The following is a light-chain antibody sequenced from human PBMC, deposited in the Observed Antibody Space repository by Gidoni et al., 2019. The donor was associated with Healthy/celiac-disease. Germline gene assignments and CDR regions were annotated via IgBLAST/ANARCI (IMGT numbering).Light chain of an antibody. Sequence: DIQMTQSPSSLSASVGDRVTITCRASQSISSYLNWYQQKPGKAPKLLIYAASSLQSGVPSRFSGSGSGTDFTLTISSLQPEAFATYSCQPSYSTPITFGPGTKVDIK. CDR2: AAS. CDR1: QSISSY. V-gene: IGKV1-39*01. CDR3: QPSYSTPIT. J-gene: IGKJ3*01.